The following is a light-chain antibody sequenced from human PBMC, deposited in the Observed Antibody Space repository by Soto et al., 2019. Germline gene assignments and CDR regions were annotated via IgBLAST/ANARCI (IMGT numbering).Light chain of an antibody. CDR1: QSVSTY. V-gene: IGKV3-11*01. CDR2: DAS. CDR3: QQRSNWPHT. Sequence: EIVLTQSPATLSLSPGERATLSCRASQSVSTYLAWYQQKPGQTPRLLIYDASNRATGIPARFSGSGSGTDFTLTISSLEPADFAVYYCQQRSNWPHTFGQGTKLEIK. J-gene: IGKJ2*01.